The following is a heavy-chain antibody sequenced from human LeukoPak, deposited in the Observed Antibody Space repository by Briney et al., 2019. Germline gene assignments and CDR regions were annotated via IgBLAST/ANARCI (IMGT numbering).Heavy chain of an antibody. J-gene: IGHJ4*02. V-gene: IGHV4-34*01. Sequence: PSETLSLTCAVYGDSFSGHYWSWIRQPPGKGLEWIGEITDGGRTSYSPSLKSRATISIVPSQSQFSLQLDSVTAADTAIYYCVRRTRVAMPNAHDLISDFWRQGTLVTVSS. D-gene: IGHD2-2*01. CDR2: ITDGGRT. CDR1: GDSFSGHY. CDR3: VRRTRVAMPNAHDLISDF.